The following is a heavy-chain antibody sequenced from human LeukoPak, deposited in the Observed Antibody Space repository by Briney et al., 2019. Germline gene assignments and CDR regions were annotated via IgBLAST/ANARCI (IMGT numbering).Heavy chain of an antibody. D-gene: IGHD2-21*01. CDR3: AKHFSGGDYDAFEI. CDR1: GYSFTSYW. CDR2: IYPDDSDT. J-gene: IGHJ3*02. V-gene: IGHV5-51*01. Sequence: GESLKISCQGSGYSFTSYWIGWVRQMPGKGLEWMGIIYPDDSDTRYSPSFQGQVTISADMSISTAYLEWSSLKASDTAMYYCAKHFSGGDYDAFEIWGQGTLLTISP.